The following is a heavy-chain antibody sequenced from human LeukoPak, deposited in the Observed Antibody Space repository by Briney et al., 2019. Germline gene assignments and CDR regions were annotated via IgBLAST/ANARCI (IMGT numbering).Heavy chain of an antibody. CDR1: GGSVSGYY. D-gene: IGHD6-13*01. Sequence: PETLSLTCTVSGGSVSGYYWSWIRQPPGKGLEWIGYIYYSGSTNYNPSLKSRVTISVDTSKNQFSLKLSSVTAADTAVYYCAGTLVRYWFDPWGQGTLVTVSS. CDR2: IYYSGST. V-gene: IGHV4-59*02. J-gene: IGHJ5*02. CDR3: AGTLVRYWFDP.